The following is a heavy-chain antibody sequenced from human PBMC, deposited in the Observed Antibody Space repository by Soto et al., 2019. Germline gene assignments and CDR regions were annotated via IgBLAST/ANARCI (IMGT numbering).Heavy chain of an antibody. CDR3: ARARYSSSWERFDY. J-gene: IGHJ4*02. Sequence: QVQLVQSGAEVKKPGSSVKVSCKASGGTFGTYAINWVRQAPGQGLEWLGGIIPMSGSPNYAQKFQGRVTITADESTSTAYMELSSLRSADTAIYYCARARYSSSWERFDYWGQGTLVTVSS. D-gene: IGHD6-13*01. V-gene: IGHV1-69*01. CDR1: GGTFGTYA. CDR2: IIPMSGSP.